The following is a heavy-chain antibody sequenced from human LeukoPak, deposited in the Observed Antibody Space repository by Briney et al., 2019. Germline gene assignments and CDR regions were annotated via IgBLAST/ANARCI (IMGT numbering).Heavy chain of an antibody. Sequence: GGSLRLSCAASGFTFSGYYMTWIRQAPGKGLELFSYISSGSSYTDYADSVKGRFTISRDNAKNSLDLQMNILRAEDTALYYCARARGSIPSSSFDYWGQGALVTVSS. CDR1: GFTFSGYY. V-gene: IGHV3-11*06. J-gene: IGHJ4*02. CDR3: ARARGSIPSSSFDY. D-gene: IGHD6-6*01. CDR2: ISSGSSYT.